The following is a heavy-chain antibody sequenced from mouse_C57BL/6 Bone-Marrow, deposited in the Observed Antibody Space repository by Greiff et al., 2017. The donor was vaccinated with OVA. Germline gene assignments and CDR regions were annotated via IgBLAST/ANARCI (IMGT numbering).Heavy chain of an antibody. CDR1: GYTFTDYY. Sequence: VQLQQSGPELVKPGASVKISCKASGYTFTDYYINWVKQRPGQGLEWIGWIFPGSGSTYYNEKFKGKAPLTVDKSSSTAYMLLSSLTSEDSAVYFCAIDGYWNYYAMDYWGQGTSVTVSS. CDR3: AIDGYWNYYAMDY. D-gene: IGHD2-3*01. CDR2: IFPGSGST. V-gene: IGHV1-75*01. J-gene: IGHJ4*01.